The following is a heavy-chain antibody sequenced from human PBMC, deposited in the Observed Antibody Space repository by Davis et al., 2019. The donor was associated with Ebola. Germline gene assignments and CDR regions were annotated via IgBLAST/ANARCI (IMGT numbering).Heavy chain of an antibody. Sequence: PGGSLRLSCAASGFTFSSYEMNWVRQAPGKGLEWVSYISSSGSTIYYADSVKGRFTIFGDNAKNSLYLQMNSLRAEDTAVYYCARDDVSYYDSSGYFYWGQGTLVTVS. D-gene: IGHD3-22*01. CDR3: ARDDVSYYDSSGYFY. CDR1: GFTFSSYE. CDR2: ISSSGSTI. V-gene: IGHV3-48*03. J-gene: IGHJ4*02.